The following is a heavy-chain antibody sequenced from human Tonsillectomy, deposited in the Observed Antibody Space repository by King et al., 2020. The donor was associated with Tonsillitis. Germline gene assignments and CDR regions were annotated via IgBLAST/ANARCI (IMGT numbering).Heavy chain of an antibody. D-gene: IGHD3-22*01. J-gene: IGHJ4*02. CDR1: GFTFSSYG. V-gene: IGHV3-30*18. Sequence: VQLVESGGGVVQPGRSLRLSCAASGFTFSSYGMHWVRQAPGKGLDWVAVISYGGDDKYYADSVKGRFTISRDNSKNTLYLQMHRLRAEDTALYYCAKDLYYYDSSGYLDYWGQGTLVTVSS. CDR3: AKDLYYYDSSGYLDY. CDR2: ISYGGDDK.